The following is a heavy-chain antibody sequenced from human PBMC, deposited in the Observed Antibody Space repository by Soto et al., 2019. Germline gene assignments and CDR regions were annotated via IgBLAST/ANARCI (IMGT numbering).Heavy chain of an antibody. CDR3: TTSAYDFWSGYYSRPDYYYGMDV. Sequence: LRLSCTASGFTFGDYAMSWVRQAPGKGLEWVGFIRSKAYGGTTEYAASVKGRFTISRDDSKSIAYLQMNSLKTEDTAAYYCTTSAYDFWSGYYSRPDYYYGMDVWGQGTTVTVSS. J-gene: IGHJ6*02. D-gene: IGHD3-3*01. V-gene: IGHV3-49*04. CDR2: IRSKAYGGTT. CDR1: GFTFGDYA.